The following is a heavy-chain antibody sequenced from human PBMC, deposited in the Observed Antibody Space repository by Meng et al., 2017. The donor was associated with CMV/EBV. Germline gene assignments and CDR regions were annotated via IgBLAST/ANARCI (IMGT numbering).Heavy chain of an antibody. CDR1: GFTFSSYS. Sequence: GGSLRLSCAASGFTFSSYSMNWVRQAPGKGLERVSSISSSSSYIYYADSVKGRFTISRDNAKNSLYLQMNSLRAEDTAVYYCAREGYCSGGSCNSDYWGQGTLVTVSS. J-gene: IGHJ4*02. V-gene: IGHV3-21*01. CDR2: ISSSSSYI. CDR3: AREGYCSGGSCNSDY. D-gene: IGHD2-15*01.